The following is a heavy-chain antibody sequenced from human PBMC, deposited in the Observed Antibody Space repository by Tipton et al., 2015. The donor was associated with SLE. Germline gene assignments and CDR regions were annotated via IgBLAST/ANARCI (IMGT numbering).Heavy chain of an antibody. D-gene: IGHD3-10*01. Sequence: TLSLTCTVSGGSISSSSYYWGWIRQSPGKGLEWIGNIYYSGSTYYNLSLKSRVTISVDTSKNQFSLKLSSVTAADTAVYYCARHRGYFTVSDYLDYWGQGTLVIVSS. CDR1: GGSISSSSYY. CDR2: IYYSGST. V-gene: IGHV4-39*07. J-gene: IGHJ4*02. CDR3: ARHRGYFTVSDYLDY.